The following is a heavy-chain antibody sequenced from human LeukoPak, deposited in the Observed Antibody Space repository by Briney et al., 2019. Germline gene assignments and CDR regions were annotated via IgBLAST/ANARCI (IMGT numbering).Heavy chain of an antibody. Sequence: GRSLRLSCAASGFTFSNYAMHWVRQAPGKGLEWVAVISYDGSIKYYADSVKGRFTISRDNSKNTLYLQMNSLRAEDTAAYYCARIGALGVWFGTYFDYWGQGTLVTVSS. D-gene: IGHD3-10*01. CDR2: ISYDGSIK. CDR1: GFTFSNYA. V-gene: IGHV3-30-3*01. J-gene: IGHJ4*02. CDR3: ARIGALGVWFGTYFDY.